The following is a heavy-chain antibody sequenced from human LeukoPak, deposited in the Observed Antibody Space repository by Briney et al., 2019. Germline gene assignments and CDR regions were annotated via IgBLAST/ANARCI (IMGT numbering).Heavy chain of an antibody. D-gene: IGHD4-17*01. CDR3: ARAHYGDYAGDFDY. CDR2: ISYDGSNK. CDR1: GFTFSSYA. J-gene: IGHJ4*02. V-gene: IGHV3-30-3*01. Sequence: PGGSLRLSCAASGFTFSSYAMHWVRQAPGKGLEWVAVISYDGSNKYYADSVKGRFTISRDNSKNTLYLQMNSLRAEDTAVYYCARAHYGDYAGDFDYWGQGTLVTVSS.